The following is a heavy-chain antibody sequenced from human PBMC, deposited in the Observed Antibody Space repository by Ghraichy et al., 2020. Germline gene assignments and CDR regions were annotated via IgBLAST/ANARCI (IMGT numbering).Heavy chain of an antibody. CDR1: GGSISSYY. Sequence: TLSLTCTVSGGSISSYYWSWIRQPPGKGLEWIGYIYYSGSTNYNPSLKSRVTISVDTSKNQFSLKLSSVTAADTAVYYCARWSLYDFWSGYSDYYYGMDVWGQGTTVTVSS. V-gene: IGHV4-59*01. J-gene: IGHJ6*02. D-gene: IGHD3-3*01. CDR2: IYYSGST. CDR3: ARWSLYDFWSGYSDYYYGMDV.